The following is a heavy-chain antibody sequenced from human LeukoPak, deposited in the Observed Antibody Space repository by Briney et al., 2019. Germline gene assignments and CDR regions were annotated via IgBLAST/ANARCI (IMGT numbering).Heavy chain of an antibody. D-gene: IGHD3-3*02. V-gene: IGHV3-30*04. J-gene: IGHJ6*03. CDR2: ISPDGNNK. CDR3: ATGALPIGFLESIRPGNYFSNYMGV. Sequence: GESLRLSCDASGFTFTTYPMHWVRQAPGRGLEWMTLISPDGNNKDYADSVKGRFTISRDNSKNTLFLQMTSLTSEDTGVYYCATGALPIGFLESIRPGNYFSNYMGVWGKGTMVIVSS. CDR1: GFTFTTYP.